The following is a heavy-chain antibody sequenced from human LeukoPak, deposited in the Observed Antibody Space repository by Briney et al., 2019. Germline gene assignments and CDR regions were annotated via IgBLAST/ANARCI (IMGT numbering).Heavy chain of an antibody. Sequence: GGSLRLSCAASGFTLTDAWVSWVRQPPGKGLEWVANIKQDGSEKFYVDSVKGRFTISRDNAKNSLYLQMNSLKADDTAVYYCARERYYYYYMDVWGKGTTVTISS. CDR3: ARERYYYYYMDV. J-gene: IGHJ6*03. V-gene: IGHV3-7*01. CDR2: IKQDGSEK. CDR1: GFTLTDAW.